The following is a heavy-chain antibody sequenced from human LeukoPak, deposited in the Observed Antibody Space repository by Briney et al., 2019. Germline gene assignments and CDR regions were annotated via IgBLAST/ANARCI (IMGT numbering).Heavy chain of an antibody. J-gene: IGHJ4*02. V-gene: IGHV4-39*07. D-gene: IGHD5-12*01. CDR1: GGSISSTSYY. CDR3: ARARDGYDLDY. Sequence: PSETLSLTCTVSGGSISSTSYYWGWIRQPPGRGLEWIGSIYYSGSTYYNPSLKSRVTISVDTSKNQFSLKLSSVTAADTAVYYCARARDGYDLDYWGQGTLVTVSS. CDR2: IYYSGST.